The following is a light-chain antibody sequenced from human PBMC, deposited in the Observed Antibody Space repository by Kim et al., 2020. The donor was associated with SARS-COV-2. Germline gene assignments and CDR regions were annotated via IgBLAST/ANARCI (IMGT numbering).Light chain of an antibody. CDR2: PNM. J-gene: IGLJ2*01. CDR3: QSFDDSLRASI. CDR1: SSNIGPCYA. Sequence: FSRTRRSSNIGPCYAVLCFQQRPRTAPHLLLSPNMNPPSGVPDRFSGSMSGASASLPITGLQAEDDADYYCQSFDDSLRASIFGGGTKL. V-gene: IGLV1-40*01.